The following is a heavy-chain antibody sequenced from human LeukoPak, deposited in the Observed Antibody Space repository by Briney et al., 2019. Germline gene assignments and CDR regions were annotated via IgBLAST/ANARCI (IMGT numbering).Heavy chain of an antibody. Sequence: GGSLRLSCVASGFTFDDYAMHWVRQAPGKGLEWVSGISWNSGSIGYADSVKGRFTISRDNAKNSLYLQMNSLRAEDTALYYCAKGRYSYGFDYWGQGTLVTVSS. D-gene: IGHD5-18*01. V-gene: IGHV3-9*01. CDR3: AKGRYSYGFDY. CDR2: ISWNSGSI. J-gene: IGHJ4*02. CDR1: GFTFDDYA.